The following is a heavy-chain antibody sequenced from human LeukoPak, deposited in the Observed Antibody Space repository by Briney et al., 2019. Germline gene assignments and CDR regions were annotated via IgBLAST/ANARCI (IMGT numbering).Heavy chain of an antibody. Sequence: GGSLRLSCAASGFTFTNYAMTWVRQAPGKGLEWVSALSDSGDSTYCATSVRGRFTVSRDNSQNTLFLQMNSLRAEDTALYYCAKQTYSGWSSSFDFWGQGILVTVSS. CDR2: LSDSGDST. D-gene: IGHD6-19*01. J-gene: IGHJ4*02. CDR1: GFTFTNYA. CDR3: AKQTYSGWSSSFDF. V-gene: IGHV3-23*01.